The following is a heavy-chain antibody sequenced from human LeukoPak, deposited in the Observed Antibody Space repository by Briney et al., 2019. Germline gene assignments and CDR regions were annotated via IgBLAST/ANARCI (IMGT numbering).Heavy chain of an antibody. V-gene: IGHV4-30-4*01. J-gene: IGHJ4*02. D-gene: IGHD3-10*01. Sequence: PSQTLSLTCTVSGGSLSSGDYYWSWIRQPPGKGVEWIGYMYYSWSTYYNPSLKSRVTISVDTSKNQFSLKLSSVTAADTAVYYCARGSYGGSGTYWGQGTLVTVSS. CDR2: MYYSWST. CDR1: GGSLSSGDYY. CDR3: ARGSYGGSGTY.